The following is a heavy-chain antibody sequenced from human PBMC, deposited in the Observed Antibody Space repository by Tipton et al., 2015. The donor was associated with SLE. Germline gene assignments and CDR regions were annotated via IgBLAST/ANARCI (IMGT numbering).Heavy chain of an antibody. CDR3: ARELLWFGESSGYFQH. V-gene: IGHV4-39*07. CDR2: IYYSGST. Sequence: TLSLTCTVSGGSISSSRYYWGWIRQPTGKGLEWIGSIYYSGSTYYNPSLKSRVTISVDTTKNQFSLKLSSVTAADTAVYYCARELLWFGESSGYFQHWGQGTLVTVSS. J-gene: IGHJ1*01. CDR1: GGSISSSRYY. D-gene: IGHD3-10*01.